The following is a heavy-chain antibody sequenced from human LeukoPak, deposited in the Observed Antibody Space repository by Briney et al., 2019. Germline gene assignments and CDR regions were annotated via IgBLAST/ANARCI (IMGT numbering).Heavy chain of an antibody. V-gene: IGHV3-53*01. Sequence: PGGSLRLSCAASGYTVSSNYMSWVRQAPGKGLEWVSVIYSGGSTYYADSVKGRFTISRDNSRNTLYLQMNSLRAEDTAVYYCASLYCSSTSYSYYWGQGTLVTVSS. CDR3: ASLYCSSTSYSYY. CDR2: IYSGGST. CDR1: GYTVSSNY. J-gene: IGHJ4*02. D-gene: IGHD2-2*01.